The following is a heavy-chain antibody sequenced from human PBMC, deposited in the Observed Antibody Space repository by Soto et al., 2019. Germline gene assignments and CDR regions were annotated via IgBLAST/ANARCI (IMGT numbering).Heavy chain of an antibody. CDR2: ILPFFGTA. V-gene: IGHV1-69*13. J-gene: IGHJ3*01. CDR1: GGTFRTES. D-gene: IGHD4-17*01. Sequence: QVHLVQSGAEVKKPGSSVKVSCKYSGGTFRTESINWVRQAPGQGPEWMGGILPFFGTADYAPRFQGRVTITADGATTTAYMELRSLTSQDTAVYFCARGQEYGDSDAFDVWGQGTMVTVSS. CDR3: ARGQEYGDSDAFDV.